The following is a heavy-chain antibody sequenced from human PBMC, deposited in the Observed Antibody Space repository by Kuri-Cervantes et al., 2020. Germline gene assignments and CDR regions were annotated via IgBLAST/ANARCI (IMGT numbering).Heavy chain of an antibody. CDR2: IYYSGST. J-gene: IGHJ3*02. CDR3: ARRGMTTFAFDI. Sequence: SETLSLTCTVSGGSISSSSYYWGWIRQPPGKGLEWIGSIYYSGSTYYNPSLKSRVTISVDTSKNQFSLKLSSVTAADTAVYYCARRGMTTFAFDIWGQGTMVTVSS. D-gene: IGHD3-16*01. CDR1: GGSISSSSYY. V-gene: IGHV4-39*01.